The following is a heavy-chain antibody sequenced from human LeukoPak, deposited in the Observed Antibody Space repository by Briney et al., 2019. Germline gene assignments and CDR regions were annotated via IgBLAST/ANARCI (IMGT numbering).Heavy chain of an antibody. CDR1: GGSISSYY. V-gene: IGHV4-59*01. Sequence: SKTLSLTCTVSGGSISSYYWSWIRQPPGKGLEWIGYIYYSGSTNYNPSLKSRVTISVDTSKNQFSLKLSSVTAADTAVYYCARYSGNTQTFDYWGQGTLVTVSS. CDR2: IYYSGST. J-gene: IGHJ4*02. D-gene: IGHD6-19*01. CDR3: ARYSGNTQTFDY.